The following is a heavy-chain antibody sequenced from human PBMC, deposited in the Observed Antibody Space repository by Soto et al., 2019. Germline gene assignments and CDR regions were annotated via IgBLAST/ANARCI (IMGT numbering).Heavy chain of an antibody. CDR2: INHSGST. Sequence: SETLSLTCAVYGGSFSGYYWSWIRQPPGKGLEWIGEINHSGSTNYNPSLKSRVTISVDTSKNQFSLKLSSVTAADKAVYYCARVEVGYRRYGGPDHWGQGTLVTVSS. V-gene: IGHV4-34*01. D-gene: IGHD6-13*01. CDR1: GGSFSGYY. CDR3: ARVEVGYRRYGGPDH. J-gene: IGHJ4*02.